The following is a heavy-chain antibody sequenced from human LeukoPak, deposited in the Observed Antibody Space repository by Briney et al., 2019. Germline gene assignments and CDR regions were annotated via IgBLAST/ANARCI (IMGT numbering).Heavy chain of an antibody. D-gene: IGHD2-2*01. CDR1: GYSISSGYH. CDR2: IYHSGST. CDR3: ARQSSTGLSATDY. Sequence: PSETLSLTCAVSGYSISSGYHWGWIRQPPGKGLEWIGSIYHSGSTYYNPSLKSRVTISVDTSKNQFSLKLSSVTAADTAVYYCARQSSTGLSATDYWGQGTLVTVSS. V-gene: IGHV4-38-2*01. J-gene: IGHJ4*02.